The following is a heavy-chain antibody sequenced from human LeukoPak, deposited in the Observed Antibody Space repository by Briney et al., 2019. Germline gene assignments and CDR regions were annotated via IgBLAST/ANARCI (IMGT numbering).Heavy chain of an antibody. CDR2: IYYSGST. CDR1: GGSISSYY. D-gene: IGHD6-19*01. Sequence: SETLSLTCTVSGGSISSYYWSWIRQPPGKGLEWIGYIYYSGSTNYNPSLKSRVTISVDTSKNQFSLKLSSVTAADTAVYYCARDKGSGWCADAFDIWGQGTMVTVSS. V-gene: IGHV4-59*01. CDR3: ARDKGSGWCADAFDI. J-gene: IGHJ3*02.